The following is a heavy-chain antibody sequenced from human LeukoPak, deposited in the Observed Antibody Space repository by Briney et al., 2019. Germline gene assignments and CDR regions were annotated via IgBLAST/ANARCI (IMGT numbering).Heavy chain of an antibody. J-gene: IGHJ4*02. V-gene: IGHV1-8*02. Sequence: ASVKVSCKASGGTFSSYAISWVRQATGQGLEWMGWMNPNSGNTGYAQKFQGRVTMTRNTSISTAYMELSSLRSEDTAVYYCARAGPYYSNFGGGTNFDYWGQGTLVTVSS. D-gene: IGHD4-11*01. CDR3: ARAGPYYSNFGGGTNFDY. CDR2: MNPNSGNT. CDR1: GGTFSSYA.